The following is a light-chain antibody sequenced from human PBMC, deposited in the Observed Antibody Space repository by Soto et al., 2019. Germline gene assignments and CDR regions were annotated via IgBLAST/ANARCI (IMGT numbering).Light chain of an antibody. CDR2: DAS. Sequence: DIQMTQSPSTLSASVGDRVTIPCRASQSISSWLAWYQQKPGKAPKLLIYDASTLESGVPSRFSGSGSGTEFTLTISSLQPDAFANYYGQQYNSKSTWTFGQGTKVDIK. CDR3: QQYNSKSTWT. CDR1: QSISSW. J-gene: IGKJ1*01. V-gene: IGKV1-5*01.